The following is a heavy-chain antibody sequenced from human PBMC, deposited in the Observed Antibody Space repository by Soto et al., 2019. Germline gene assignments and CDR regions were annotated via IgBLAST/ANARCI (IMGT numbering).Heavy chain of an antibody. V-gene: IGHV3-30-3*01. CDR1: GFTFSSYS. D-gene: IGHD6-13*01. CDR3: ARDGPEYSSSPYYCYGMEV. CDR2: ISYDGSNK. Sequence: GGSLRLSCAASGFTFSSYSMHLVRQAPGKGLECVSVISYDGSNKYYADSVKGRLNISRDNSKNTLYLQMNSLRAEDTAVYYCARDGPEYSSSPYYCYGMEVWGQGTTVTFSS. J-gene: IGHJ6*01.